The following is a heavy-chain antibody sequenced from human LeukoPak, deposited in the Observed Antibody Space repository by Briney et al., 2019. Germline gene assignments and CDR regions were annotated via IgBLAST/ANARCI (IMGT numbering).Heavy chain of an antibody. V-gene: IGHV3-23*01. J-gene: IGHJ4*02. CDR3: AKAPVGHCSGGSCYPFDY. D-gene: IGHD2-15*01. Sequence: GGSLRLSCAASGFTFSSYAMSWVRQAPGKGLEWVSAISGSGGSTYYADSVKGRFTISRDTSKNTLYLQMNSLRAEDTAVYYCAKAPVGHCSGGSCYPFDYWGQGTLVTVSS. CDR2: ISGSGGST. CDR1: GFTFSSYA.